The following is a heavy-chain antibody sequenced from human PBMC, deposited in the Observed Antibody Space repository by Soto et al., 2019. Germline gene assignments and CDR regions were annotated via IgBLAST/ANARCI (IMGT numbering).Heavy chain of an antibody. J-gene: IGHJ6*02. CDR3: ARHFPEYYYYYGMDA. Sequence: PGESLKISCKGSGYSFTSYWIGWVRQMPGKGLEWMGIIYPGDSDTRYSPSFQGQVTISADKSISTAYLQWSSLKASDTAMYYCARHFPEYYYYYGMDAWGQGTTVTVSS. CDR1: GYSFTSYW. V-gene: IGHV5-51*01. CDR2: IYPGDSDT.